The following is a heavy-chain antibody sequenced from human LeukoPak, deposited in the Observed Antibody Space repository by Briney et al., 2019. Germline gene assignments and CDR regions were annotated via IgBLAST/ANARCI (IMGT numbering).Heavy chain of an antibody. J-gene: IGHJ4*02. CDR3: ARSTTVTTPDYFDS. CDR1: GGSISGYY. V-gene: IGHV4-34*01. CDR2: INHSGST. Sequence: PSETLSLTCTVSGGSISGYYWSWIRQPPGKGLEWIGEINHSGSTNYNPSLKSRVTISVDTSKNQFSLKLSSVTAADTAVYYCARSTTVTTPDYFDSWGQGTLVTVSS. D-gene: IGHD4-17*01.